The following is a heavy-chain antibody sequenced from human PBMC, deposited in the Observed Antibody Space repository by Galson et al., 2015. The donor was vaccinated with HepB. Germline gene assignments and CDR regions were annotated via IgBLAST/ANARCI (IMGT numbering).Heavy chain of an antibody. CDR2: IIPILGIA. V-gene: IGHV1-69*02. CDR3: ARTPRRDGYNGAVFGY. D-gene: IGHD5-24*01. CDR1: GGTFSSYT. Sequence: SVKVSCKASGGTFSSYTISWVRQAPGQGLEWMGRIIPILGIANYAQKFQGRVTITADKSTSTAYMELSSLRSEDTAVYYCARTPRRDGYNGAVFGYWGQGTLVTVSS. J-gene: IGHJ4*02.